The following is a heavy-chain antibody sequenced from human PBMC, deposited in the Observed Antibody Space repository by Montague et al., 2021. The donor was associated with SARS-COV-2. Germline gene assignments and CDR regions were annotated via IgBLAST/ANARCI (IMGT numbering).Heavy chain of an antibody. D-gene: IGHD2-15*01. CDR2: IYSSGST. V-gene: IGHV4-4*07. Sequence: SETLSLTCTVSGGSISNYYWSWIRQPAGKGLEWIGRIYSSGSTNYNPSLKSRISMSVDTSKNQFSLKLSSVTAADTAIYYCARDYSHCSGGSCVFDYWGQGTLVTVS. CDR3: ARDYSHCSGGSCVFDY. CDR1: GGSISNYY. J-gene: IGHJ4*02.